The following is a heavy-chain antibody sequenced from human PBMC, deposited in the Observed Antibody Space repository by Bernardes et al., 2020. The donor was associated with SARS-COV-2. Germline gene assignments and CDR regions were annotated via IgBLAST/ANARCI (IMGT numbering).Heavy chain of an antibody. CDR3: ARGAFVSGPGGCSGGSCYSLY. CDR2: MNPNSGNT. Sequence: ASVKVSCKASGYTFTSYDINWVRQATGQGLEWMGWMNPNSGNTGYAQKFQGRVTMTRNTSISTAYMELSSLRSEDTAVYYCARGAFVSGPGGCSGGSCYSLYWGQGTLVTVSS. V-gene: IGHV1-8*01. D-gene: IGHD2-15*01. J-gene: IGHJ4*02. CDR1: GYTFTSYD.